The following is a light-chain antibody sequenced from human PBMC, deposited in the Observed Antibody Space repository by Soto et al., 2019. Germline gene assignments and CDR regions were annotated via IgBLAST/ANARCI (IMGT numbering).Light chain of an antibody. CDR1: QSVSRSY. CDR2: GAS. CDR3: QQHGTSPWT. V-gene: IGKV3-20*01. J-gene: IGKJ1*01. Sequence: EIVLTQSPGTLSLSPGERATLSCRASQSVSRSYLAWYQQNPGQAPRLLIYGASSRATGIPDRFSGSGSATDFTLTITRLEHEDVAVYFWQQHGTSPWTFGQGTKV.